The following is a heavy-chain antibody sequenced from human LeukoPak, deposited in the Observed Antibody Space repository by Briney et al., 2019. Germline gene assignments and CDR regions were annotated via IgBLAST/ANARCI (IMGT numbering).Heavy chain of an antibody. J-gene: IGHJ3*02. CDR3: ATRSGEDAFDI. D-gene: IGHD3-3*01. Sequence: SETLSLTCTVSGGSISSYYWSWIRQPPGKGLEWIGYIYYSGSTNYNPSLKSRVTMSVDTSKNQFSLKLSSVTAVDTAVYYCATRSGEDAFDIWGQGTMVTVSS. CDR1: GGSISSYY. V-gene: IGHV4-59*12. CDR2: IYYSGST.